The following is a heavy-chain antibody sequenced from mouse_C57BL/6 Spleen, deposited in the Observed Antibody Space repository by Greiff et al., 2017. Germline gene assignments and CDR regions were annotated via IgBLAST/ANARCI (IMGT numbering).Heavy chain of an antibody. CDR3: GRQGCCYAMDY. Sequence: QVQLQQPGAELVKPGASVKLSCKASGYTFTSSWMQWVKQRPGQGLEWIGEIDPSDSYTNYNQKFKGKATLTVDTSSSTAYMQLSSLTSEDSAVDYCGRQGCCYAMDYWGQGTSVTVSS. V-gene: IGHV1-50*01. CDR2: IDPSDSYT. CDR1: GYTFTSSW. J-gene: IGHJ4*01.